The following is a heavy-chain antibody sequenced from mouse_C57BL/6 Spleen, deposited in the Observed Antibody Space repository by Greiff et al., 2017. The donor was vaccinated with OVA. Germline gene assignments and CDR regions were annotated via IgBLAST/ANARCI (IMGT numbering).Heavy chain of an antibody. CDR3: ARPVVAKDYAMDY. V-gene: IGHV1-82*01. CDR2: IYPGDGDT. D-gene: IGHD1-1*01. Sequence: QVHVKQSGPELVKPGASVKISCKASGYAFSSSWMNWVKQRPGKGLEWIGRIYPGDGDTNYNGKFKGKATLTADKSSSTAYMQLSSLTSEDSAVYFCARPVVAKDYAMDYWGQGTSVTVST. J-gene: IGHJ4*01. CDR1: GYAFSSSW.